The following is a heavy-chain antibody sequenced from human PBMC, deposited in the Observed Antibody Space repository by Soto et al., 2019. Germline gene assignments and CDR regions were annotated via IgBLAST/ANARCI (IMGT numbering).Heavy chain of an antibody. CDR3: TTTKGRLEPPTNDF. D-gene: IGHD2-8*01. J-gene: IGHJ4*02. CDR1: GFTFSNAW. Sequence: EVQLVESGGGLVKPGGSLRLSCAGSGFTFSNAWMSWVRAPGKGLEWVGRIKSDAYGGAIGYAAPVKGRFTISRDDSKNTLFLQMNNLRAEDTAVYSCTTTKGRLEPPTNDFWGQGTPVIVSS. CDR2: IKSDAYGGAI. V-gene: IGHV3-15*01.